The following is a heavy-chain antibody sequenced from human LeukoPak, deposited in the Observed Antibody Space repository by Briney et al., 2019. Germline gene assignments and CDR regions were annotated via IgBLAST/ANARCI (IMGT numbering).Heavy chain of an antibody. J-gene: IGHJ5*02. CDR1: GGSLSRSSYY. CDR3: APGSTHGNRGSCFDP. Sequence: SETLSLTCTVSGGSLSRSSYYWAWMRQPQGQGLEWIGSSCYSGGTYYNPVHRRLVTISADTSKNQFFLKLSIGAAADTAVYCGAPGSTHGNRGSCFDPWGQGTLVTVSS. V-gene: IGHV4-39*01. D-gene: IGHD1-1*01. CDR2: SCYSGGT.